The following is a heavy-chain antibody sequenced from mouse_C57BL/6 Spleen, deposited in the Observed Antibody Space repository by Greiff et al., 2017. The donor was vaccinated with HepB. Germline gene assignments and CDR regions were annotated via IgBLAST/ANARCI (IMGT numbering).Heavy chain of an antibody. CDR2: INPYNGDT. V-gene: IGHV1-20*01. CDR1: GYSFTGYF. Sequence: EVQLQQSGPELVKPGDSVKISCKASGYSFTGYFMNWVMQSHGKSLEWIGRINPYNGDTFYNQKFKGKATLTVDKSSSTAHMELRSLTSEDSAVYYCARPGGSSYGYAMDYWGQGTSVTVSS. J-gene: IGHJ4*01. CDR3: ARPGGSSYGYAMDY. D-gene: IGHD1-1*01.